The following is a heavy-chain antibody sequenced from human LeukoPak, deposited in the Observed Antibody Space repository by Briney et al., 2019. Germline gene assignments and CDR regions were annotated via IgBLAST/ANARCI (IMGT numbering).Heavy chain of an antibody. CDR3: ARYGSGNYFDY. D-gene: IGHD3-10*01. J-gene: IGHJ4*02. V-gene: IGHV3-53*01. CDR2: IHSGGST. CDR1: GFTVSSNP. Sequence: PGGSLRLSCAASGFTVSSNPMNWVRQAPGKGLEWVSVIHSGGSTYYADSVKGRFTISRDNSNNTLYLQMNSLRAEDTAVYFCARYGSGNYFDYWGQGTLVTVSS.